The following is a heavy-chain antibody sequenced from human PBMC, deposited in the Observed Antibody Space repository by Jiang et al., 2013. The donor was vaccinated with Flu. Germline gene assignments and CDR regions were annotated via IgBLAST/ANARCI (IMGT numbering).Heavy chain of an antibody. Sequence: LLKPSETLSLTCTVSGGSISSSSYYWGWIRQPPGKGLEWIGSIYYSGSTYYNPSLKSRVTISVDTSKNQFSLKLSSVTAADTAVYYCARLVKQQPLDYWGQGTLVTVSS. CDR2: IYYSGST. CDR1: GGSISSSSYY. CDR3: ARLVKQQPLDY. V-gene: IGHV4-39*01. D-gene: IGHD6-13*01. J-gene: IGHJ4*02.